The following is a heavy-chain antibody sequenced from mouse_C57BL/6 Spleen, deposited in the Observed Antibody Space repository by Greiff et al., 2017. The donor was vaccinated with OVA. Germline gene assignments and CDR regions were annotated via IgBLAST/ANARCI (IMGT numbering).Heavy chain of an antibody. CDR2: IRSKSNNYAT. J-gene: IGHJ4*01. D-gene: IGHD1-1*01. CDR1: GFSFNTYA. Sequence: EVKVVESGGGLVQPKGSLKLSCAASGFSFNTYAMNWVRQAPGKGLEWVARIRSKSNNYATYYADSVKDRFTISRDDSESMLYLQMNNSKTEDTAMYYCVRSLRYAMDYWGQGTSVTVSS. CDR3: VRSLRYAMDY. V-gene: IGHV10-1*01.